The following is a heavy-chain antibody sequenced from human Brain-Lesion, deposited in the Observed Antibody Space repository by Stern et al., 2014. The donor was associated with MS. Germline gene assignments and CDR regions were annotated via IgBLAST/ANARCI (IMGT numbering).Heavy chain of an antibody. D-gene: IGHD5-18*01. CDR2: IIAIFGTT. CDR1: GGLFRSHA. Sequence: VQLLESGPEVKKPGSSVKVSCKASGGLFRSHAISWVRQAPGQGLEWMGGIIAIFGTTKYAQKFQGRVSITADESTNTVYMELSSLRHEDTALYYCAREAGYSFSYYGLDVWGLGTSVTVSS. J-gene: IGHJ6*02. V-gene: IGHV1-69*01. CDR3: AREAGYSFSYYGLDV.